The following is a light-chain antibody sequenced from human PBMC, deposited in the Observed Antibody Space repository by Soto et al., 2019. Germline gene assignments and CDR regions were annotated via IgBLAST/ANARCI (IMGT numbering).Light chain of an antibody. CDR2: DNN. V-gene: IGLV1-51*01. CDR1: SSNIGNND. J-gene: IGLJ3*02. CDR3: GTWDDSLYAWV. Sequence: QSVLTQPPSVSAAPGQKVTISCSGSSSNIGNNDNHVSWYQQLPGTAPKLLIYDNNKRPSGIPDRFSGSKSGTSATLGITGLQTGDEASYYCGTWDDSLYAWVFGGGTKVTVL.